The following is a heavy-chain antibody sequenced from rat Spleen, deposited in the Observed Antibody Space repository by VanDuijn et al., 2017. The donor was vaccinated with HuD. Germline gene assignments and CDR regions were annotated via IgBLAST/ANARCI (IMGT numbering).Heavy chain of an antibody. CDR3: ARMDTGTTTYYFDY. J-gene: IGHJ2*01. D-gene: IGHD1-10*01. Sequence: EVQLVESGGGLVQPGRSLKLSCVASGFTFNNYWMTWIRQAPGRGLEWVASITNTGGGTYYPDSVKGRVTVSRDNAKSTLYLQMDSLRSEDTATYYCARMDTGTTTYYFDYWGQGVMVTVSS. CDR2: ITNTGGGT. CDR1: GFTFNNYW. V-gene: IGHV5-31*01.